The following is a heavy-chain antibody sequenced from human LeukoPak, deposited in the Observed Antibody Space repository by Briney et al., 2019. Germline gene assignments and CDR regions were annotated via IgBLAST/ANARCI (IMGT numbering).Heavy chain of an antibody. D-gene: IGHD3-3*01. CDR2: ISSSSSYI. CDR3: ARALSGHYNFDY. J-gene: IGHJ4*02. CDR1: GFTFSSYS. V-gene: IGHV3-21*04. Sequence: PGGSLRLSCAASGFTFSSYSMNWVRQAPGKGLEWVSSISSSSSYIYYADSVKGRFTISRDNAKNTLYLQMNSLRADVTAVYYCARALSGHYNFDYWGQGTLVTVSS.